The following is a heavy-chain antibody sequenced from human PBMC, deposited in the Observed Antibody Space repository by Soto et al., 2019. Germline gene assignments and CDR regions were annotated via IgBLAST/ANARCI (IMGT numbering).Heavy chain of an antibody. CDR1: GGSISSSSYY. J-gene: IGHJ4*02. Sequence: PSETLSLTCTVSGGSISSSSYYWGWIRQPPGKGLEWIGYIYYSGSTNYNPSLKSRVTISVDTSKNQFSLKLSSVTAADTAVYYCARAGGNQSKLRKYYFDYWGQGTLVTVSS. CDR3: ARAGGNQSKLRKYYFDY. V-gene: IGHV4-61*05. D-gene: IGHD6-13*01. CDR2: IYYSGST.